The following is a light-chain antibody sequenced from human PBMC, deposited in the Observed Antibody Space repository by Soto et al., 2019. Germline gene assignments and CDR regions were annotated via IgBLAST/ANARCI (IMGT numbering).Light chain of an antibody. J-gene: IGLJ1*01. CDR2: DVS. CDR1: SSDVGGYSY. Sequence: QSALTQPASVSGSPGQSITISCTGTSSDVGGYSYVSWYQQLPGKAPKLMIYDVSDRPSGVSNRFSGSKSGNTASLTLSGLQAEDEADYYCSSYTSSSLYVFGTGTKLTVL. CDR3: SSYTSSSLYV. V-gene: IGLV2-14*01.